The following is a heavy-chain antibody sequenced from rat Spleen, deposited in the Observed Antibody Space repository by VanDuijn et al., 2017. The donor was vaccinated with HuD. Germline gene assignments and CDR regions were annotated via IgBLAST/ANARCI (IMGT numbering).Heavy chain of an antibody. CDR1: GFTFNNYW. V-gene: IGHV5-31*01. CDR3: ARRGSYVHLWFAY. Sequence: EVQLVESGGGLVQPGRSLKLSCVASGFTFNNYWMTWIRQAPGKGLEWVASISNNGGNTYYPDSVKGRFTISRDNAKSTRYLQMDSLRSEDTATYYCARRGSYVHLWFAYWGQGTLVTVSS. J-gene: IGHJ3*01. D-gene: IGHD1-2*01. CDR2: ISNNGGNT.